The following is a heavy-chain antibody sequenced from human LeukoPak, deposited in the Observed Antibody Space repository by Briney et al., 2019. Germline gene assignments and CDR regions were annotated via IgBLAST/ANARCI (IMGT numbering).Heavy chain of an antibody. Sequence: GGSLRLSCAASGFTVSSNYMSWVRQAPGKGLEWVSVIYSGGSTYYADSVKGRFTISRDNSKNTLYLQMTSLRAEDTAVYYCARDNGDYAFDYWGQGTLVTVSS. CDR1: GFTVSSNY. J-gene: IGHJ4*02. D-gene: IGHD4-17*01. V-gene: IGHV3-53*01. CDR3: ARDNGDYAFDY. CDR2: IYSGGST.